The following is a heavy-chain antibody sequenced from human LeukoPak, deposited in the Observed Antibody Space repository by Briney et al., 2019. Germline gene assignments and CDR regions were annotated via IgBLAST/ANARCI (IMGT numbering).Heavy chain of an antibody. J-gene: IGHJ3*02. CDR1: GFTFSSYW. Sequence: PGGSLRLSCAASGFTFSSYWMSWVRQAPGKGLEWVANIKQDGSEKYYVDSVKGRFTISRDNSKNTLYLQMNSLRAEDTAVYYCARDRLPAGEDAFDIWGQGTMVTVSS. CDR2: IKQDGSEK. V-gene: IGHV3-7*01. D-gene: IGHD3-16*01. CDR3: ARDRLPAGEDAFDI.